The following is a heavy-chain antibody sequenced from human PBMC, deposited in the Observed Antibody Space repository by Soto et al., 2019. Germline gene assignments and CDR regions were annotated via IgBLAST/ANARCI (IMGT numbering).Heavy chain of an antibody. CDR1: GGSISSGGYY. D-gene: IGHD3-22*01. CDR2: IYYSGNT. Sequence: QVQLQESGPGLVKPSQTLSLTCSVSGGSISSGGYYWSWVRQHPGKGLEWIGYIYYSGNTFYNPSLKSRLTISVDTSKNQFSLKLISVTAADTAVYYCARSSLGGGSSGYSSDYWGQGTLVIVSS. V-gene: IGHV4-31*03. J-gene: IGHJ4*02. CDR3: ARSSLGGGSSGYSSDY.